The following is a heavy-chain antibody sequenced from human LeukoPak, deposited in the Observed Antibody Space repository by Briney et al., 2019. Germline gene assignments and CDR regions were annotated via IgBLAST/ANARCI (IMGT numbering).Heavy chain of an antibody. CDR1: GYTFTGYY. CDR3: ARDREARLIYGMDV. Sequence: ASVKVSCNASGYTFTGYYMHWVRQAPGQGLEWMGWINPNSGGTNPAQKFQGRVTMTWDTSISTAYMELSSLRSDDTAVYYCARDREARLIYGMDVWGQGTTVTVSS. D-gene: IGHD1-26*01. CDR2: INPNSGGT. J-gene: IGHJ6*02. V-gene: IGHV1-2*02.